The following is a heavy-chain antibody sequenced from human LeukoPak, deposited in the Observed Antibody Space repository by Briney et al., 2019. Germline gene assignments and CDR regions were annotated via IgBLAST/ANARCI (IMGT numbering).Heavy chain of an antibody. D-gene: IGHD6-13*01. CDR2: IIPIFGTA. CDR3: ARSGYSSSGGDI. V-gene: IGHV1-69*05. CDR1: GGTFSSYA. J-gene: IGHJ3*02. Sequence: ASVKVSCKASGGTFSSYAISWVRQAPGQGLEWIGGIIPIFGTANYAQKFQGRVTITTDESTSTAYMELSSLRSEDTAVYYCARSGYSSSGGDIWGQGTMVTVSS.